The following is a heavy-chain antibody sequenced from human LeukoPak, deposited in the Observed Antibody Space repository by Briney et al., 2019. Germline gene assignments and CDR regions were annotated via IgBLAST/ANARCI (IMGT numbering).Heavy chain of an antibody. CDR2: ISSSSSTI. V-gene: IGHV3-48*04. CDR1: GFTLSSHS. Sequence: GGSLRLSCAASGFTLSSHSMNWVRQAPGKGLEWVSYISSSSSTIYYADSVKGRFTISRDNAKNSLYLQMNSLRAEDTAVYYCAPDPPRAYYYDSSGYELIDYWGQGTLVTVSS. D-gene: IGHD3-22*01. CDR3: APDPPRAYYYDSSGYELIDY. J-gene: IGHJ4*02.